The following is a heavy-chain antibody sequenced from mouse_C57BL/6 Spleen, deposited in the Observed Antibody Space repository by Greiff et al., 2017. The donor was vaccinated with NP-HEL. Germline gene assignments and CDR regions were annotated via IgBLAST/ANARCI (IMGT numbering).Heavy chain of an antibody. V-gene: IGHV1-19*01. CDR2: INPYNGGT. J-gene: IGHJ2*01. D-gene: IGHD1-1*01. Sequence: EVQLQQSGPVLVKPGASVKMSCKASGYTFTDYYMNWVKQSHGKSLEWIGVINPYNGGTSYNQKFKGKATLTVDKSSSTAYMELNSLTSEDSAVYYCARTSYGSDYWGQGTTLTVSS. CDR1: GYTFTDYY. CDR3: ARTSYGSDY.